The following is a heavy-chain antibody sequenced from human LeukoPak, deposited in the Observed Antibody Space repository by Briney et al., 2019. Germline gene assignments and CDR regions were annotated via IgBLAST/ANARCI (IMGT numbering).Heavy chain of an antibody. D-gene: IGHD3-16*01. CDR2: IYYSGST. CDR1: GGSISSSSYY. J-gene: IGHJ4*02. Sequence: SETLSLTCTVSGGSISSSSYYWGWIRQPPGKGLEWIGSIYYSGSTYYNPSLKSRVTISVDTSKNQFALKLRSVTAADTAVYYCAGDSWGVDYWGQGTLVTVSS. CDR3: AGDSWGVDY. V-gene: IGHV4-39*06.